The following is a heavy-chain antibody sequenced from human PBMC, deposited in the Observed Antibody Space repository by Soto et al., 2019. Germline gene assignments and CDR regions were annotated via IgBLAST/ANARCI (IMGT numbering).Heavy chain of an antibody. V-gene: IGHV1-69*06. CDR1: GGNFASYA. CDR3: ARSEGGYFYGMDV. J-gene: IGHJ6*02. CDR2: IIPIFGTP. D-gene: IGHD3-9*01. Sequence: QVQLVQSGAEVKKPGSSVKVSCKASGGNFASYAIFWVRQAPGQGLEWMGGIIPIFGTPTYAQKFQGRGTIKADKPTNTAYMEMNSLRFEDAAVYYCARSEGGYFYGMDVWGQGTTVTVSS.